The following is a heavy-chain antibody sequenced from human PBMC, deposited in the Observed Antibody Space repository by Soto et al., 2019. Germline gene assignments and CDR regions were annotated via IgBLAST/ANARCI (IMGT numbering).Heavy chain of an antibody. CDR1: GGTFSSYS. D-gene: IGHD3-22*01. V-gene: IGHV1-69*01. J-gene: IGHJ4*02. Sequence: SVKVSFKASGGTFSSYSISWVRQAPGQWLEWMGGIIPIFGTANYAQKLQGRVTITADESTSTAYMELSSLRSEDTAVYYCDSTAISLVDYYDCSGDGLGCSEYWGQGALVTVSS. CDR2: IIPIFGTA. CDR3: DSTAISLVDYYDCSGDGLGCSEY.